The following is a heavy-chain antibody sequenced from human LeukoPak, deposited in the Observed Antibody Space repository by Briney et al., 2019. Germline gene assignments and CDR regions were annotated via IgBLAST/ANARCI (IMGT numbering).Heavy chain of an antibody. Sequence: PGGSLRLSCAASGLTFSNAWMSWVRQAPGKGLEWVGRIKSKTDGGTTDYAAPVKGRFTISRDDSKSTLYLQMNSLKTEDTAVYYCTTDPADYGGNYHTPYYFDYWGQGTLVTVSS. CDR3: TTDPADYGGNYHTPYYFDY. CDR2: IKSKTDGGTT. V-gene: IGHV3-15*01. J-gene: IGHJ4*02. CDR1: GLTFSNAW. D-gene: IGHD4-23*01.